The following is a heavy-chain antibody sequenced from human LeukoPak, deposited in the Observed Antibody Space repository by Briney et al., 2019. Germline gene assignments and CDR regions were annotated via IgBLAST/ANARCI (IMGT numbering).Heavy chain of an antibody. D-gene: IGHD3-22*01. J-gene: IGHJ4*02. CDR1: GYTFVNYW. Sequence: GESLKISCEGSGYTFVNYWIGWVRQMPGKGLEWMGIIYACDSDTRYSPSFQGQVTISVDKSVNTAYLQFSRLKASDTAIYYCARAIDYDPFDFWGQGTLVTVSS. V-gene: IGHV5-51*01. CDR3: ARAIDYDPFDF. CDR2: IYACDSDT.